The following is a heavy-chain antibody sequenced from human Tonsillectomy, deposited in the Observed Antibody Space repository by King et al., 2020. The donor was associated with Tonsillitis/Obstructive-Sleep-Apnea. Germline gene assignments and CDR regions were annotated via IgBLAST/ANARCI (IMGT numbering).Heavy chain of an antibody. D-gene: IGHD1-1*01. CDR3: ARDRGVTTTRIDY. CDR2: IYYRGRT. Sequence: VQLQESGPGLVKPSQTLSLTCTVSGGSIRSGGYDWSWIRQHPGKGLEWIRYIYYRGRTYYKPSLKSRVTISVDTSKNQFSLKLSSVTAADTAVYYCARDRGVTTTRIDYWGPGTLVTVSS. CDR1: GGSIRSGGYD. J-gene: IGHJ4*02. V-gene: IGHV4-31*03.